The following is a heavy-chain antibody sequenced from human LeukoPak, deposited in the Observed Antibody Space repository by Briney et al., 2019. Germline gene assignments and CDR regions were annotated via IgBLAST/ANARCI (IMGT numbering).Heavy chain of an antibody. D-gene: IGHD5-18*01. CDR3: ARDGDLGVDTALMDY. CDR2: INPNSGGT. V-gene: IGHV1-2*06. CDR1: GYTFTGYH. Sequence: GASVNVSCKASGYTFTGYHMHWVRQAPGQGLEWMGRINPNSGGTNYAQKFQGRVTMTRDTSISTAYMELSRLRSDDTAVYYCARDGDLGVDTALMDYWGQGTLVTVSS. J-gene: IGHJ4*02.